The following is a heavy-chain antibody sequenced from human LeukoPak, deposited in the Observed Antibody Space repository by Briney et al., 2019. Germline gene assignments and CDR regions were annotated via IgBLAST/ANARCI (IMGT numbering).Heavy chain of an antibody. V-gene: IGHV4-61*01. CDR2: IYYSGST. CDR1: GGSFSSGSYY. CDR3: ARAGVSQWLVRSDNWFAP. Sequence: SETLSLTCTVSGGSFSSGSYYWSWIRQPPGKGLEWIGYIYYSGSTNYNPSLKSRVTISVDTSKNQFSLKLSSVTAADTALYYCARAGVSQWLVRSDNWFAPWGQGPLVTVSS. D-gene: IGHD6-19*01. J-gene: IGHJ5*02.